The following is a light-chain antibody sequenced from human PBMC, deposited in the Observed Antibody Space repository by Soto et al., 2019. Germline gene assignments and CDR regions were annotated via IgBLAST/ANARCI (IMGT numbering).Light chain of an antibody. CDR2: GIF. CDR3: QQYDKSPGT. J-gene: IGKJ1*01. Sequence: EVVLTQSPGTLSLSPGERATLSCRASQSLNRNYLAWYQQKPGQAPRLLINGIFSRATGIPDRFSGSGSGTDFTLSISRLEPEDFAVYYCQQYDKSPGTFGQGTKVEIK. CDR1: QSLNRNY. V-gene: IGKV3-20*01.